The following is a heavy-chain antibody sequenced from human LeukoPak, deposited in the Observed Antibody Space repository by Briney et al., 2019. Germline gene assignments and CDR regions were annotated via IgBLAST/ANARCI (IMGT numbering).Heavy chain of an antibody. D-gene: IGHD3-22*01. V-gene: IGHV3-21*01. J-gene: IGHJ2*01. Sequence: PGGSLRLSCAASGFTFNMYSMNWVRQAPGMGLEWVSSISSSSSYIYYADSVKGRFTISRDNAKNSLYLQMNSLRAEDTAVYYCARDVYDTTGYVYWYFDLWGRGTLVTVSS. CDR1: GFTFNMYS. CDR3: ARDVYDTTGYVYWYFDL. CDR2: ISSSSSYI.